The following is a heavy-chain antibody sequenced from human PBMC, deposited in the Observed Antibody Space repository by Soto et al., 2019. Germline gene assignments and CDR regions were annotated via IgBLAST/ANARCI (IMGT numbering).Heavy chain of an antibody. Sequence: PGGSLRLSCAASGFTFSSCAMHGIRQAPGRGLEWVAIISFDGSNEYYADSVKGRFTISRDNSKNTLYLQVSSPSAEDTAVYYCAKTYYYASSGYYQNCFDPWGQGTLVTVSS. CDR1: GFTFSSCA. D-gene: IGHD3-22*01. J-gene: IGHJ5*02. CDR3: AKTYYYASSGYYQNCFDP. V-gene: IGHV3-30-3*02. CDR2: ISFDGSNE.